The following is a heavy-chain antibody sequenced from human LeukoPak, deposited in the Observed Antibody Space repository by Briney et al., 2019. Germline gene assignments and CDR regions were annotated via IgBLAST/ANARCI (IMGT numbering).Heavy chain of an antibody. D-gene: IGHD1-26*01. V-gene: IGHV3-66*01. CDR3: AREWESPYYFDY. CDR1: GFTVSSNY. Sequence: GGSLRLSCAASGFTVSSNYMSWVRQAPGKGLEWVSIIYGSGDTCYADSVKGRFTISRDNAKNSLYLQMNSLRAEDTAVYYCAREWESPYYFDYWGQGTLVTVSS. CDR2: IYGSGDT. J-gene: IGHJ4*02.